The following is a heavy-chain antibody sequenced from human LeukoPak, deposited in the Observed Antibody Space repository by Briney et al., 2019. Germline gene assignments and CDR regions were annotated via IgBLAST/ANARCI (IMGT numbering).Heavy chain of an antibody. CDR3: ASGGIAVAGTSAFDI. V-gene: IGHV4-59*12. D-gene: IGHD6-19*01. CDR1: GGSISSYY. CDR2: IYYSGST. J-gene: IGHJ3*02. Sequence: SETLSLTCTVSGGSISSYYWSWIRQPPGKGLEWIGYIYYSGSTNYNPSLKSRVTISVDKSKNQFSLKLSSVTAADTAVYYCASGGIAVAGTSAFDIWGQGTMVTVSS.